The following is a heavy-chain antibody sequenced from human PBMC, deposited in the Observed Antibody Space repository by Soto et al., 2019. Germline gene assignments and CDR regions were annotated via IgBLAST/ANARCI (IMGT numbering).Heavy chain of an antibody. V-gene: IGHV2-5*02. CDR2: IYWDDDK. J-gene: IGHJ3*02. CDR3: AHSIVVRGEEGNAFDI. CDR1: GFSLSTSGVG. D-gene: IGHD3-10*01. Sequence: QITLKESGPTLVKPTQTLTLTCTFSGFSLSTSGVGVGWIRQPPGKALEWLALIYWDDDKRYSPSLKSRLTLPKDTSKNQVVLTMTNRDPVDTATYYCAHSIVVRGEEGNAFDIWGQGTMVTVSS.